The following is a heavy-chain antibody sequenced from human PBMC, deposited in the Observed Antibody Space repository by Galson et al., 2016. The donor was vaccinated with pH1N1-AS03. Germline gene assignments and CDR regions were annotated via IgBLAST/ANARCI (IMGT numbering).Heavy chain of an antibody. CDR2: IYPSDSDI. D-gene: IGHD2-15*01. CDR3: ARLPVSATDPLYYFDL. CDR1: GYSFISYW. J-gene: IGHJ4*02. V-gene: IGHV5-51*01. Sequence: QSGAEVKEPGESLKISCKGSGYSFISYWIGWVRQMPGKGLELLGIIYPSDSDIRYSPSFQGQITISVDKTITTAFLQWTSLKPSDTGMYYCARLPVSATDPLYYFDLWGQGTLVTVSS.